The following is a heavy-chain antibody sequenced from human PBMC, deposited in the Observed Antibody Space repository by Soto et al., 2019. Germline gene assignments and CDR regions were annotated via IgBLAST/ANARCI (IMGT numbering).Heavy chain of an antibody. CDR2: IYYSGST. CDR3: ARDSRYSSSWYVDY. D-gene: IGHD6-13*01. CDR1: GGSISSYY. Sequence: SETLSLTCTVSGGSISSYYWSWIRQRPGKGLEWIGYIYYSGSTNYNPSLKSRVTISVDMSKNQFSLKLSSVTAADTAVYYCARDSRYSSSWYVDYWGQGTLVTVSS. J-gene: IGHJ4*02. V-gene: IGHV4-59*01.